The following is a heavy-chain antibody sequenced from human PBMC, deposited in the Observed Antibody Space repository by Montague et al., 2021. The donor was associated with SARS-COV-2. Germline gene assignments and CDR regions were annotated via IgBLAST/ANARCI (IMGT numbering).Heavy chain of an antibody. D-gene: IGHD3-10*01. CDR1: GFTFNNFA. CDR3: AKNRDIFWFGEGRDSMDV. J-gene: IGHJ6*02. V-gene: IGHV3-30*18. CDR2: ISYDGSIK. Sequence: SLRLSCAASGFTFNNFAMHWVRQAPGKGLEWVAFISYDGSIKYYADSLRGRFTISRDSSQKTLYLQMNSLSGEDTAVYYCAKNRDIFWFGEGRDSMDVWGQGTTVIVSS.